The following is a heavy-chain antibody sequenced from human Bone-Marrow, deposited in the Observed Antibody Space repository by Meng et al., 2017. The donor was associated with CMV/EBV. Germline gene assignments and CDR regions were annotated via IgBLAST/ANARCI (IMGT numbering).Heavy chain of an antibody. CDR1: GFIFTDYA. Sequence: GESLKISCAASGFIFTDYAMSWVRQAPGKGLEWVSGISGSGGTIYYVDSVKGRFTISRDNTKRTLFLHMSSLRAEDTAVYYCARDFPSGLLWFGESYYGMDVWGQGTTVTFSS. D-gene: IGHD3-10*01. CDR2: ISGSGGTI. V-gene: IGHV3-23*01. J-gene: IGHJ6*02. CDR3: ARDFPSGLLWFGESYYGMDV.